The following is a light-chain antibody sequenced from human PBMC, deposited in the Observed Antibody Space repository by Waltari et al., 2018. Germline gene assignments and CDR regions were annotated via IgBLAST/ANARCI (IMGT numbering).Light chain of an antibody. CDR1: SNDVGCYGH. Sequence: QSALTQPASVSGSPGQSITISCTGTSNDVGCYGHVSWYQQHPGRAPKLIIYAVSYRPSGSSTRFSGAKSGNTASLPISGLQADDEADYYCSSHTSTVPHVFGTGTRVTV. V-gene: IGLV2-14*01. CDR3: SSHTSTVPHV. CDR2: AVS. J-gene: IGLJ1*01.